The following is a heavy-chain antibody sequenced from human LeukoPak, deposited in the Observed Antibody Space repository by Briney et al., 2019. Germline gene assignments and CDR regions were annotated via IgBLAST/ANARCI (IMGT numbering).Heavy chain of an antibody. Sequence: GGSLRLSCAASGLTFSGYSMNWVRQAPGKGLEWVSYISSGSSAIYYADSVKGRFTISRDNAKNSLYLQMNSLRAEDTAVYYCARGRADYYFDYWGQGTLVTVSS. V-gene: IGHV3-48*01. CDR2: ISSGSSAI. CDR3: ARGRADYYFDY. D-gene: IGHD2-21*02. CDR1: GLTFSGYS. J-gene: IGHJ4*02.